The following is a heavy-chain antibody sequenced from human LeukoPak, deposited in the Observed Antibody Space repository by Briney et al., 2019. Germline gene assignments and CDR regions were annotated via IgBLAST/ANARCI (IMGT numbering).Heavy chain of an antibody. CDR1: GYSISSGYY. D-gene: IGHD5-18*01. CDR3: ARVVGYSYGHFDY. Sequence: SETLSLTCTVSGYSISSGYYWGWIRQPPGKGLEWIGSIYHSGSTYYNPSLKSRVTISVDTPKNQFSLKLSSVTAADTAIYYCARVVGYSYGHFDYWGQGTLVTVSS. J-gene: IGHJ4*02. V-gene: IGHV4-38-2*02. CDR2: IYHSGST.